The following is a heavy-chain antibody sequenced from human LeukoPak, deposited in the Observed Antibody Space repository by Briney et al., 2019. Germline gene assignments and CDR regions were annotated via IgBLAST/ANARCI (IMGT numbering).Heavy chain of an antibody. V-gene: IGHV3-64D*06. CDR1: GFTFSSYA. CDR3: VKDYYGSGSYAPLPLDY. CDR2: ISSNGGST. D-gene: IGHD3-10*01. J-gene: IGHJ4*02. Sequence: GGSLRLSCSASGFTFSSYAMHWVCQAPGKGLEYVSAISSNGGSTYYADSVKGRFTISRDNSKNTLYLQMSSLRAEDTAVYYCVKDYYGSGSYAPLPLDYWGQGTLVTVSS.